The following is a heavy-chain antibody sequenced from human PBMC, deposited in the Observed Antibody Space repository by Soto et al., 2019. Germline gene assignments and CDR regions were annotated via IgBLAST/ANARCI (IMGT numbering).Heavy chain of an antibody. Sequence: QVQLVQSGAEVKKPGASVKVSCKASGYTFTSYDINWVRQATGQGLEWMGWMNPNSGNTGYAQKFQGRVTMTRNTTISTAYKELSSLRSEDTAVYYCARGAYHGEHLSSWFDPWGQGTLVTVSS. CDR3: ARGAYHGEHLSSWFDP. V-gene: IGHV1-8*01. D-gene: IGHD4-17*01. J-gene: IGHJ5*02. CDR1: GYTFTSYD. CDR2: MNPNSGNT.